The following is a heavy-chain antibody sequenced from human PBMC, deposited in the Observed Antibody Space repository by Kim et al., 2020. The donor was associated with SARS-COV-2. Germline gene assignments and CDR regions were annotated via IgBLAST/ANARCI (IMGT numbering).Heavy chain of an antibody. Sequence: EDYARKCQGGITITADESTSTADMELSSLRSEDTALYYCARGQWLEYFDYWGQGTLVTVSS. CDR3: ARGQWLEYFDY. CDR2: E. D-gene: IGHD6-19*01. J-gene: IGHJ4*02. V-gene: IGHV1-69*01.